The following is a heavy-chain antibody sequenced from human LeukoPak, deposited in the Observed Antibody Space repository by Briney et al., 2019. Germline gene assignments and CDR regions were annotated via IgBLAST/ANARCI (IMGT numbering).Heavy chain of an antibody. V-gene: IGHV3-30*02. CDR3: AKDRLGKDAGTRLSAFDI. CDR2: IRYEGSNK. J-gene: IGHJ3*02. D-gene: IGHD6-13*01. CDR1: GFTFSSYG. Sequence: GGSLRLSCAASGFTFSSYGMHWLRQAPGKGLEGVAFIRYEGSNKYCGDAVKRRFPISRDNSKNSVYPKMNSLRAEDTAVYYRAKDRLGKDAGTRLSAFDIWGQGTMVTVSS.